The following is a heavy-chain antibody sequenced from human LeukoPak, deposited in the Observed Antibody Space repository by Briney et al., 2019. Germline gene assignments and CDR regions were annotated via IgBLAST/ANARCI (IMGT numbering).Heavy chain of an antibody. CDR1: GFTFSSYA. J-gene: IGHJ2*01. Sequence: GGSLRLSCAASGFTFSSYAMHWVRQAPGKGLEYASAISSNGGSTYYANSVKGRFTISRDNSKNTLYLQMGSLRAEDMAVYYCARMIGSYGPWYFDLWGRGTLVTVSS. D-gene: IGHD5-18*01. CDR3: ARMIGSYGPWYFDL. V-gene: IGHV3-64*01. CDR2: ISSNGGST.